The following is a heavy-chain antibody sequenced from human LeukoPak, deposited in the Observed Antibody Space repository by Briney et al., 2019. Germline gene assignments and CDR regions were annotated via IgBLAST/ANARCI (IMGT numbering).Heavy chain of an antibody. V-gene: IGHV1-2*02. Sequence: ASVKVSCKASGYTFTGYYMHWVRQAPGQGLEWMGWINPNSGGTNYAQKFQGRVTMTRDTSISTAYMELSRLRSDDTAVYYCARDTSFWSGTSFDYGGQGTLVTVSS. CDR1: GYTFTGYY. CDR3: ARDTSFWSGTSFDY. J-gene: IGHJ4*02. CDR2: INPNSGGT. D-gene: IGHD3-3*01.